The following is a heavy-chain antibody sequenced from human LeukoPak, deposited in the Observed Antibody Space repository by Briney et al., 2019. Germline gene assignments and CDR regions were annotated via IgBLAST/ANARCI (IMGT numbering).Heavy chain of an antibody. CDR3: TRDPGVTIFGVVPPPDY. D-gene: IGHD3-3*01. V-gene: IGHV3-49*03. CDR1: GFTFGDYA. Sequence: PGRSLRLSCTASGFTFGDYAMSWFRQAPGKGLGWVGFIRSKAYGGTTEYAASVKGRFTISRDDSKSIAYLQMNSLKTEDTAVYYCTRDPGVTIFGVVPPPDYWGQGTLVTVSS. J-gene: IGHJ4*02. CDR2: IRSKAYGGTT.